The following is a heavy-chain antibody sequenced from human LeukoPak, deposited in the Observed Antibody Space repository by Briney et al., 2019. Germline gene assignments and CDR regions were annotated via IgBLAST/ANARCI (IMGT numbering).Heavy chain of an antibody. CDR3: AKVEDYDILTGYLIVH. CDR1: GYTFSSYA. J-gene: IGHJ5*02. CDR2: ISGSGGSA. V-gene: IGHV3-23*01. D-gene: IGHD3-9*01. Sequence: GGSLRLSCAASGYTFSSYAKSWVRQAPGKGLEWVSAISGSGGSAYYADSVKGRFTISRDNSKNTLYLQMNSLRAEDTAVYYCAKVEDYDILTGYLIVHWGQGTLVTVSS.